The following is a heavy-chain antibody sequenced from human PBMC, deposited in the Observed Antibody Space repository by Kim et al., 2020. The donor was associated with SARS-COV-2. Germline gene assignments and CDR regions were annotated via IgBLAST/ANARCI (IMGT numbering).Heavy chain of an antibody. D-gene: IGHD2-15*01. Sequence: SETLSLTCTVSGGSISSSSYYWGWIRQPPGKGLEWIGSIYYSGSTYYNPSLKSRVTISVDTSKNQFSLKLSSVTAADTAVYYCARHTDIVVVVAATILGAFDIWGQGTMVTVSS. V-gene: IGHV4-39*01. CDR1: GGSISSSSYY. CDR2: IYYSGST. CDR3: ARHTDIVVVVAATILGAFDI. J-gene: IGHJ3*02.